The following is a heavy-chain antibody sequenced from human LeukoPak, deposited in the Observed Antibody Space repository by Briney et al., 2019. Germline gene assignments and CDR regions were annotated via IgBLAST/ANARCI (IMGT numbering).Heavy chain of an antibody. CDR3: VREARGYHYTYFDY. J-gene: IGHJ4*02. D-gene: IGHD5-18*01. Sequence: GGSLRLSCTGSGFTLGSHDMHWVRQTPGEGLEGVAAISSGFETFYSGSVKGRFTVSREDAENSLYLQMNSLTAGDTAVYYCVREARGYHYTYFDYWGQGSLVTVSS. CDR2: ISSGFET. V-gene: IGHV3-13*01. CDR1: GFTLGSHD.